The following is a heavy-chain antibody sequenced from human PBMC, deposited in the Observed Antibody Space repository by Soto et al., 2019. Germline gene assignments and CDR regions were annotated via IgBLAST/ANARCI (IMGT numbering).Heavy chain of an antibody. CDR3: ARPSFGGITPFVY. D-gene: IGHD3-16*01. CDR1: GGSISSSDFH. Sequence: PSLTCTVSGGSISSSDFHWGWIRQPPGKGLEWIGSIYYSGTTYYNPSLKSRVTISVDPSKNQFSLKLSSVTAADTAVYDCARPSFGGITPFVYWGQGTLVTVSS. V-gene: IGHV4-39*01. J-gene: IGHJ4*02. CDR2: IYYSGTT.